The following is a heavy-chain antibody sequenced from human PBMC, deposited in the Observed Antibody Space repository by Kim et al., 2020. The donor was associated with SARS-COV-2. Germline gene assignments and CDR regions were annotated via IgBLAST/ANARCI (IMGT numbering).Heavy chain of an antibody. CDR3: ACGYGASRRYF. V-gene: IGHV4-34*01. D-gene: IGHD3-10*01. Sequence: SETLSLTRAVSGGSFNEYCWTWICHPPGKGLEWMWEINHSESTNYYPSPKSRVSISVDTSKNQISLELTSVTAADTAVSFCACGYGASRRYFWGQGTLAT. J-gene: IGHJ4*02. CDR1: GGSFNEYC. CDR2: INHSEST.